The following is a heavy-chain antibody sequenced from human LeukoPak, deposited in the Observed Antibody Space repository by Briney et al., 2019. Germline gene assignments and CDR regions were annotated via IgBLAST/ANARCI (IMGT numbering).Heavy chain of an antibody. CDR3: ARGRVSSSTWYSTYYYYFYMDV. Sequence: SETLSLTCTVSGGSISSYYWSWIRQPPGKGLEWIGYIYYSGSTNYNPSLKSRVTISVDTSKNQFSLKLSSVTAADTAVYYCARGRVSSSTWYSTYYYYFYMDVWGKGTTVTVSS. CDR2: IYYSGST. V-gene: IGHV4-59*01. D-gene: IGHD1-1*01. J-gene: IGHJ6*03. CDR1: GGSISSYY.